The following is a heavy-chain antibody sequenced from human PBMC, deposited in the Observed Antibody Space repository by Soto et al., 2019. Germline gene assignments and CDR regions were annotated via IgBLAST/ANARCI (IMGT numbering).Heavy chain of an antibody. J-gene: IGHJ4*02. CDR3: AKTHYDILDY. CDR2: ISGSGGST. V-gene: IGHV3-23*01. CDR1: GFTFSSYA. D-gene: IGHD3-9*01. Sequence: PWGSLRLSCAASGFTFSSYAMSWVRQAPGKGLEWVSAISGSGGSTFYDDSVKGRFTISRDDSKDTLYLQMNSLRAEDTAIYYSAKTHYDILDYWGQGTLVTVSS.